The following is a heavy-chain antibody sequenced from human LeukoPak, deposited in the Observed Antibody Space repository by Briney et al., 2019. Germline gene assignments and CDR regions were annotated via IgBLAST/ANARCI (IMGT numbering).Heavy chain of an antibody. CDR3: ARDKVMDYYDSSGSYYFDY. V-gene: IGHV1-18*01. CDR1: GYTFTSYG. Sequence: ASVKVSCKASGYTFTSYGISWVRQAPGQGLEWMGWISAYNGNTNYAQKLQGRVTMTTDTSTSTAYMELRSLRSDDTAVYYCARDKVMDYYDSSGSYYFDYWGQGTLVTVSS. D-gene: IGHD3-22*01. J-gene: IGHJ4*02. CDR2: ISAYNGNT.